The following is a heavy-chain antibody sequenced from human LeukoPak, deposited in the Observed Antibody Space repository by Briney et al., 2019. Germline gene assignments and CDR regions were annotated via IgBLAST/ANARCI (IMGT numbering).Heavy chain of an antibody. Sequence: SVKVPCKASGGTFSSYAISWVRQAPGQGLEWMGGIIPIFGTANYAQKFQGRVTITADESTSTAHMELSSLRSEDTAVYYCARVFHYYDSSGYPSTTWFDPWGQGTLVTVSS. CDR1: GGTFSSYA. J-gene: IGHJ5*02. CDR3: ARVFHYYDSSGYPSTTWFDP. CDR2: IIPIFGTA. D-gene: IGHD3-22*01. V-gene: IGHV1-69*13.